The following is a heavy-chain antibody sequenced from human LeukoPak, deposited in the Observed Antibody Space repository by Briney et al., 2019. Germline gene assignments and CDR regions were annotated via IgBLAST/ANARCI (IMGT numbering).Heavy chain of an antibody. V-gene: IGHV4-59*01. D-gene: IGHD3-3*02. CDR3: AREGHFWSGLIDY. J-gene: IGHJ4*02. Sequence: SETLSLTCTVSGGAISNYYWSWIRQPPGKGLEWIAYIFYSGSTNYNPSLKSRVTISVDTSKNQFSLKLSSVTAADTAVYYCAREGHFWSGLIDYWGQGTLVTVSS. CDR2: IFYSGST. CDR1: GGAISNYY.